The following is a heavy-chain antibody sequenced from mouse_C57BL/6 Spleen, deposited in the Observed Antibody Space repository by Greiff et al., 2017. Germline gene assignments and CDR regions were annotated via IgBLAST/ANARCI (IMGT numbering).Heavy chain of an antibody. CDR3: YGYFAY. CDR1: GYAFSSYW. D-gene: IGHD2-2*01. CDR2: IYPGDGDT. Sequence: LQQSGASVKISCKASGYAFSSYWMNWVKQRPGKGLEWIGQIYPGDGDTNYNGKFKGKATLTADKSSSTAYMQLSSLTSEDSAVYFCYGYFAYWGQGTLVTVSA. V-gene: IGHV1-80*01. J-gene: IGHJ3*01.